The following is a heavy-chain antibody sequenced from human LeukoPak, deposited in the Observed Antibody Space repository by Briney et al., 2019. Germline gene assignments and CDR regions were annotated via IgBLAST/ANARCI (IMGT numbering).Heavy chain of an antibody. CDR2: ISGSGGST. D-gene: IGHD2-15*01. Sequence: GGSLRLSCAASGFTFSSYAMSWVRQAPGKGLEWVSAISGSGGSTYYADSVKGRFTISRDNSKNTLYLQMNSLRAEDTAVYYWAKMGRPGGTGGNWSDPWGQGPLATVPS. V-gene: IGHV3-23*01. CDR1: GFTFSSYA. J-gene: IGHJ5*02. CDR3: AKMGRPGGTGGNWSDP.